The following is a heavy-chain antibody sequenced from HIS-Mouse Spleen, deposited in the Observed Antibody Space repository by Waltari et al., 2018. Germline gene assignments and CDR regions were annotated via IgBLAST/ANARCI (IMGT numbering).Heavy chain of an antibody. CDR1: GGTFSSYA. Sequence: QVQLVQSGAEVKKPGSSVKVSCKASGGTFSSYAISWVRQAPGQGLEWMGRIIPILGIANDAREFQGRVTITADKSTSTAYMELSSLRSEDTAVYYCARDRYCSGGSCSYNWFDPWGQGTLVTVSS. CDR3: ARDRYCSGGSCSYNWFDP. V-gene: IGHV1-69*04. J-gene: IGHJ5*02. D-gene: IGHD2-15*01. CDR2: IIPILGIA.